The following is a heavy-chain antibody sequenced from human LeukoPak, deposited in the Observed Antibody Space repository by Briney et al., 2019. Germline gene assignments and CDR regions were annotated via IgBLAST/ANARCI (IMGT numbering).Heavy chain of an antibody. Sequence: PWGSLRLSCAASGFTFSSYAIHWVRQAPGKGLEWVAVISSDGRDKHHADSVKRRFTISRDNSKNSLYLQTNSLRAEGTAVYYCAKDLRRIAAYYFDYWGQGTLVTVSS. V-gene: IGHV3-30*18. CDR2: ISSDGRDK. J-gene: IGHJ4*02. CDR1: GFTFSSYA. CDR3: AKDLRRIAAYYFDY. D-gene: IGHD6-25*01.